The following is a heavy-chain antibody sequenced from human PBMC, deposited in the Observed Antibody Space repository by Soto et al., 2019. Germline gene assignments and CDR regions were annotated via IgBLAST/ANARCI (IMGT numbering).Heavy chain of an antibody. D-gene: IGHD6-6*01. Sequence: PSETLSLTCAVYGGSFSGYYWRWIRQPPGKGLEWIGEINHSGSTNYNPSLKSRVTISVDTSKNQFSLKLSSVTAADTAGYYCARLPGRIAARLGYYYGMDVWGQGTTVTVSS. CDR2: INHSGST. CDR1: GGSFSGYY. CDR3: ARLPGRIAARLGYYYGMDV. V-gene: IGHV4-34*01. J-gene: IGHJ6*02.